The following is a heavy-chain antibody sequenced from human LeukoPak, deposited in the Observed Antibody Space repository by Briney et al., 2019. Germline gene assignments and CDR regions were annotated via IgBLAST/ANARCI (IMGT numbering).Heavy chain of an antibody. D-gene: IGHD3-22*01. V-gene: IGHV2-5*02. CDR1: GVSLSTRGVG. CDR2: IYWDDDK. Sequence: SGPTLVKPTQTLTLTCTFSGVSLSTRGVGVGWIRQPPGKALVWLALIYWDDDKRYSPSLKSRLTITKDTSKNQVVLTMANMDPVDTATYYCARLSGYYSFFDYWGQGTLVTVSS. CDR3: ARLSGYYSFFDY. J-gene: IGHJ4*02.